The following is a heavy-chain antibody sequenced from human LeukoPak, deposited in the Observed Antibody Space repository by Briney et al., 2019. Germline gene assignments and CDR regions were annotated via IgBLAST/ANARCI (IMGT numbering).Heavy chain of an antibody. CDR1: GGSISSSSYY. CDR3: ARRPRYCSGGSCYNWFDP. V-gene: IGHV4-39*01. J-gene: IGHJ5*02. CDR2: IYYSGST. D-gene: IGHD2-15*01. Sequence: SETLSLTCTVSGGSISSSSYYWGWIRQPPGKGLEWIGSIYYSGSTYYNPSLKSRVTISVYTSKNQFSLKLSSVTAADTAVYYCARRPRYCSGGSCYNWFDPWGQGTLVTVSS.